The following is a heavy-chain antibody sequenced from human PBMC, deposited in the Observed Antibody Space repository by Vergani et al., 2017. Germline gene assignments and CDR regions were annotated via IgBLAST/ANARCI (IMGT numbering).Heavy chain of an antibody. CDR3: AKEGGGYCSGGTCYPEY. V-gene: IGHV3-74*01. CDR1: GFTFSNYW. D-gene: IGHD2-15*01. CDR2: INSDGDST. J-gene: IGHJ4*02. Sequence: VQLVESGGGLVQPGGSLRLSCTASGFTFSNYWMQWVRQAPGKGLMWVSRINSDGDSTSYADSVKGRFTISRDNSKNTLYLQMKSLRPEDTAVYYCAKEGGGYCSGGTCYPEYWGQGTLVIVSS.